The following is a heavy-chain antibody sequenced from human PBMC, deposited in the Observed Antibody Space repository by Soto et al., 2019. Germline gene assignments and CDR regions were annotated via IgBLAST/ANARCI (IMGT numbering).Heavy chain of an antibody. Sequence: ASVKVSCKASGYTFTGYYMHWVRQAPGQGLEWMGWINPNSGGTNYAQKFQGWVTMTRDTSISTAYMELSRLRSDDTAVYYCARGGCSGGSCYGPYYFAYWGQGTLVTVYS. V-gene: IGHV1-2*04. CDR1: GYTFTGYY. CDR3: ARGGCSGGSCYGPYYFAY. J-gene: IGHJ4*02. D-gene: IGHD2-15*01. CDR2: INPNSGGT.